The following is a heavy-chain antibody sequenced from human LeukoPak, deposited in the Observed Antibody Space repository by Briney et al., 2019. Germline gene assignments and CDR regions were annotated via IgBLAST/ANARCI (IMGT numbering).Heavy chain of an antibody. CDR1: GGSFSGYY. CDR3: AREGYDYDFWSGYYRRFDY. CDR2: INHSGST. V-gene: IGHV4-34*01. J-gene: IGHJ4*02. Sequence: SETLSLTCAVYGGSFSGYYWSWIRQPPGKGLEWIGEINHSGSTNYNPSLKSRVTISVDTSKNQFSLKLSSVTAADTAVYYCAREGYDYDFWSGYYRRFDYWGQGTLVTVSS. D-gene: IGHD3-3*01.